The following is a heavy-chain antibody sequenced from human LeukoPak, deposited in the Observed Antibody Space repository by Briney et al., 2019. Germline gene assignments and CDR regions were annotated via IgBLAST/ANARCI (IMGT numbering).Heavy chain of an antibody. V-gene: IGHV1-24*01. CDR2: FDPEDGET. CDR1: GYTLTELS. J-gene: IGHJ4*02. D-gene: IGHD6-19*01. CDR3: ATNIAVAADFGY. Sequence: ASVKVSCKVSGYTLTELSMHWVRQAPGKGLEWMGGFDPEDGETIYAQKFQGRVTMTEDTSTDTAYMELSSLRSEDTAVCYCATNIAVAADFGYWGQGTLVTVSS.